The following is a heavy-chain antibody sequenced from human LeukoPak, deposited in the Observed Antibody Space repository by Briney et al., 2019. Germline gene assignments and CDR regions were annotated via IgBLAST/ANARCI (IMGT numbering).Heavy chain of an antibody. V-gene: IGHV4-59*11. Sequence: SDTLSLTCTVSGGSISSHYWSWIRQPPGKGLEWIGYIYYSGSTNYNPSLKSRVTISVDTSKNQFSLKLSSVTAADTAVYYCAGSITMVRGVIITPHWFDPWGQGTLVTVSS. D-gene: IGHD3-10*01. CDR3: AGSITMVRGVIITPHWFDP. CDR1: GGSISSHY. J-gene: IGHJ5*02. CDR2: IYYSGST.